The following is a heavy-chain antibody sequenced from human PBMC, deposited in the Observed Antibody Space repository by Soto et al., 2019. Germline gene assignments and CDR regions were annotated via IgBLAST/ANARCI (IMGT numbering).Heavy chain of an antibody. CDR1: GGSISSGDYY. J-gene: IGHJ4*02. Sequence: SETLSLTCTVSGGSISSGDYYWSWIRQPPGKGLEWIGYIYYSGSTCYNPSLKSRVTISVHTSKTQFSLELSSVTAADTAVYSCARGLISGSHYSGGWYYFDSWGQGTQVTVSS. D-gene: IGHD1-26*01. V-gene: IGHV4-30-4*01. CDR2: IYYSGST. CDR3: ARGLISGSHYSGGWYYFDS.